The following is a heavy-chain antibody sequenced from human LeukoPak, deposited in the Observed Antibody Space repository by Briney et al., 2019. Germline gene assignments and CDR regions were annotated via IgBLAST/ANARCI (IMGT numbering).Heavy chain of an antibody. V-gene: IGHV1-69*05. CDR2: IIPIFGTA. J-gene: IGHJ5*02. CDR1: GGTFSSYA. CDR3: ARDRNWFDP. Sequence: SVKVSCKASGGTFSSYAISWVRQAPGQGLEWMGRIIPIFGTANYAQKLQGRVTMTTDTSTSTAYMELRSLRSDDTAVYYCARDRNWFDPWGQGTLVTVSS.